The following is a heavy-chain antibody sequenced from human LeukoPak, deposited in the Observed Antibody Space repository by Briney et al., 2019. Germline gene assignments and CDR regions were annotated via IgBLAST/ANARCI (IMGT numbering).Heavy chain of an antibody. J-gene: IGHJ4*02. CDR3: ARDGYERGSCF. CDR2: IKQDGSEK. CDR1: GFTFSSYW. Sequence: GGSLRLSCAASGFTFSSYWMSWVCQAPGKGLEWVDNIKQDGSEKYYVDSVKGRFTISRDNAKNSLYLQMNSLRAEDTAVYYCARDGYERGSCFWGQGTLVTVSS. D-gene: IGHD2-15*01. V-gene: IGHV3-7*01.